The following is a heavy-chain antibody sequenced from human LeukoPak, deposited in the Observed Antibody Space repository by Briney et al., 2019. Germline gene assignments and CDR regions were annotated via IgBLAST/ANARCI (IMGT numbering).Heavy chain of an antibody. V-gene: IGHV5-51*01. D-gene: IGHD1-14*01. CDR1: GYTFTNNW. CDR3: AKTLGARYYFDS. J-gene: IGHJ4*02. CDR2: INPADSDT. Sequence: GESLKISCKGSGYTFTNNWIGWVRQMPGKGLEWMGIINPADSDTRYSPSFQGRVTISADKSITAAYLQWTSLKASDTAIYYCAKTLGARYYFDSWGQGTLVTVSS.